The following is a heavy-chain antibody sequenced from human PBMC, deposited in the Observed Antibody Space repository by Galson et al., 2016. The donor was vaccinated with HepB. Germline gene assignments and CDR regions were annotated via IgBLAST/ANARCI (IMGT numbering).Heavy chain of an antibody. D-gene: IGHD1-26*01. CDR2: INTANGNT. V-gene: IGHV1-3*04. Sequence: SVKVSCKASGYAFTNYPMHWVRQAPGQRLEWMGWINTANGNTKYSQKFQGRVTINRDTSATTVYMELSSLSPEDTATYYCVRDELSGSYYHALDIWGQGTKVTVS. CDR3: VRDELSGSYYHALDI. CDR1: GYAFTNYP. J-gene: IGHJ3*02.